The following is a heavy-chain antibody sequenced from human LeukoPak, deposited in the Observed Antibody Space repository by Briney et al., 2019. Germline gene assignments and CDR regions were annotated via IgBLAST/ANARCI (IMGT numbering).Heavy chain of an antibody. CDR2: IYTSGST. CDR3: ARYCGSTSCYFSFDY. V-gene: IGHV4-4*07. J-gene: IGHJ4*02. D-gene: IGHD2-2*01. CDR1: GGSISSYY. Sequence: PSETLSLTCTVSGGSISSYYWSWIRQPAGKGLEWIGRIYTSGSTNYNPSLKSRVTMSVDTSKNQFSLKLSSVTAADTAVYYCARYCGSTSCYFSFDYWGQGTLVTVSS.